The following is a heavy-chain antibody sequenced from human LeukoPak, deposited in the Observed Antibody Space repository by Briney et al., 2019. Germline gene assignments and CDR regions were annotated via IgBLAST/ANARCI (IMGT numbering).Heavy chain of an antibody. J-gene: IGHJ6*03. CDR1: GFTFSSYG. CDR3: ARESTVTTGYYYYMDV. D-gene: IGHD4-11*01. Sequence: PGGSLRLSCAASGFTFSSYGMHWVRQAPGKGLEWVSYISSSGSTIYYADSVKGRFTISRDNAKNSLYLQMNSLRAEDTAVYYCARESTVTTGYYYYMDVWGKGTTVTVSS. V-gene: IGHV3-48*04. CDR2: ISSSGSTI.